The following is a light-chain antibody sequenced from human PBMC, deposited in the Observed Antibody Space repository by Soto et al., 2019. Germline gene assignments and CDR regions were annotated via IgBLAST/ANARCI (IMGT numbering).Light chain of an antibody. Sequence: QSALTQPASVSGSPGQAITISCTGTSSDVGGYNYVSWYQQHPGKAPKLMIYDVSNRPSGVSNRFSGSKSGNPASLTISGLQAEDEADYYCSSYTRSSTLVFGTGTKVTVL. CDR3: SSYTRSSTLV. CDR2: DVS. J-gene: IGLJ1*01. CDR1: SSDVGGYNY. V-gene: IGLV2-14*01.